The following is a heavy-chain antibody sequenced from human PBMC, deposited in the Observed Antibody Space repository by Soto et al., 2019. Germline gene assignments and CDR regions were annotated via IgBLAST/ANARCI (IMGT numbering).Heavy chain of an antibody. CDR2: INAGNGNT. CDR3: ARMAAFDY. D-gene: IGHD6-13*01. J-gene: IGHJ4*02. CDR1: GYTFTNYA. Sequence: QVQLVQSGAEVKKPGASVKVSCKASGYTFTNYAMQWVRQAPGQRLEWMGWINAGNGNTKYSPKFRGRVTITRDTSASTVYMELSSLRSEDTAVCYCARMAAFDYWGQGTLVTVSS. V-gene: IGHV1-3*01.